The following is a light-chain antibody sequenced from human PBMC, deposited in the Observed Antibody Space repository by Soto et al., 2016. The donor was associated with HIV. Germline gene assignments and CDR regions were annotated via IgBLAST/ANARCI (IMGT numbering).Light chain of an antibody. CDR1: NIGMKS. J-gene: IGLJ2*01. CDR3: QVWDSSDDLVV. CDR2: DDV. Sequence: SYELTQPPSVSVAPGKTARIACGGKNIGMKSVHWYQQKSGLAPVLVVYDDVDRPSGIPERFSGSNSGSTATLTISRVEAGDEADYYCQVWDSSDDLVVFGGGTRLTV. V-gene: IGLV3-21*03.